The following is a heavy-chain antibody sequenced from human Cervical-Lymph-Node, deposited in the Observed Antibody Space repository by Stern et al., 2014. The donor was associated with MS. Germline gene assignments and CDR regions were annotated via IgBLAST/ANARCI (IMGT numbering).Heavy chain of an antibody. J-gene: IGHJ4*02. CDR1: GGTFSSYT. CDR3: ARATSDYIWGSYRYLDY. Sequence: VQLVQSGAEVKKPGSSVKVSCKASGGTFSSYTIGWVRQAPGQGLEWMGGIIPMFGIANYAEKFQGRGTIPADESTSTAYMDLSTLRSEDTAVYYCARATSDYIWGSYRYLDYWGQGTQVTVSS. V-gene: IGHV1-69*01. D-gene: IGHD3-16*02. CDR2: IIPMFGIA.